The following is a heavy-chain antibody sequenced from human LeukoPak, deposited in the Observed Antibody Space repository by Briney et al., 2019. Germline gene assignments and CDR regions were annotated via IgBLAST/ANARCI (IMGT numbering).Heavy chain of an antibody. CDR1: GFTFSSYG. Sequence: GGSLRLSCAASGFTFSSYGMHWVRRAPGKGLEWVAVIWYDGSNKYYADSVKGRFTISRDNSKNTLYLQMNSLRAEDTAVYYCARGASGYDYLFDYWGQGTLVTVSS. CDR2: IWYDGSNK. J-gene: IGHJ4*02. V-gene: IGHV3-33*01. D-gene: IGHD5-12*01. CDR3: ARGASGYDYLFDY.